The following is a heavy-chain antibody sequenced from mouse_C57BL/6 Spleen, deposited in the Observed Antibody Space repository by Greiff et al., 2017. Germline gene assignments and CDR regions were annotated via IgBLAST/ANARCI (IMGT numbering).Heavy chain of an antibody. CDR3: ARSAGYAMDY. CDR2: IYPGAGDT. J-gene: IGHJ4*01. V-gene: IGHV1-80*01. Sequence: QVQLQQSGAELVKPGASVKISCKASGYAFSSYWMNWVEQRPGKGLEWIGQIYPGAGDTNYNGKFKGKATLTADKSSSTAYMQLSSLTSEDSAVYFCARSAGYAMDYWGQGTSVTVSS. CDR1: GYAFSSYW.